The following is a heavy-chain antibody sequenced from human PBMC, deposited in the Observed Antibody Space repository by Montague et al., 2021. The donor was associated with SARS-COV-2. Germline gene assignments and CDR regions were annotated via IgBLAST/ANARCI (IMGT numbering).Heavy chain of an antibody. CDR1: GGSISSYY. Sequence: SETLSPTRTVSGGSISSYYWSWIRQPPGKGLEWIGYIYYSGSTNYNPSLKSRVTISVDTSKNQFSLKLSSVTAADTAVYYCARGSGWVGNAFDIWGQGTMVTVSS. D-gene: IGHD6-19*01. V-gene: IGHV4-59*01. J-gene: IGHJ3*02. CDR2: IYYSGST. CDR3: ARGSGWVGNAFDI.